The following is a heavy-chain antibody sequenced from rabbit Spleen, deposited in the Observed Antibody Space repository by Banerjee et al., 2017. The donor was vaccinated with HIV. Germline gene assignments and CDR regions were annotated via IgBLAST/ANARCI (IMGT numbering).Heavy chain of an antibody. D-gene: IGHD1-1*01. Sequence: QEQLVESGGGLVQPGGSLKLSCKASGFDFSNYGVTWVRQAPGKGLEWIGYIEPIFGNTYYANWVNGRFTISSHNAQNTLYLQLSSLTAADTATYFCARGVTVIGGGLPTWGPGTLVTVS. CDR2: IEPIFGNT. CDR3: ARGVTVIGGGLPT. J-gene: IGHJ2*01. V-gene: IGHV1S47*01. CDR1: GFDFSNYG.